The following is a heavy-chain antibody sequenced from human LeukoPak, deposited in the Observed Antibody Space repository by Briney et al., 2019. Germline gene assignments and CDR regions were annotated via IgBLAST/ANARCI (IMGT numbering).Heavy chain of an antibody. D-gene: IGHD5-12*01. CDR3: AVAEWLRYYYYYYYGMDV. V-gene: IGHV1-69*13. Sequence: SVKVSCKASGGTFSSYAISWVRQAPGQGLEWMGGIIPIFGTANYAQKFQGRVTITADESTSTAYMELSSLRSEDTAVYYCAVAEWLRYYYYYYYGMDVWGQGTTVTVSS. CDR1: GGTFSSYA. CDR2: IIPIFGTA. J-gene: IGHJ6*02.